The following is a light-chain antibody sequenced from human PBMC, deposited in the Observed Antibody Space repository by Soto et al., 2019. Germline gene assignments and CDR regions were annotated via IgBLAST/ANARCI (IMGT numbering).Light chain of an antibody. Sequence: DIQLTHSPSTLPASVGDRVTITCRASQSISSWLDWYQQKPGKAPKLLIYDASSLESGVPSRFSGSGSGTEFTLTISSLQPDDFATYYCQQYNSYHITFGQGTRLEIK. CDR2: DAS. V-gene: IGKV1-5*01. CDR1: QSISSW. CDR3: QQYNSYHIT. J-gene: IGKJ5*01.